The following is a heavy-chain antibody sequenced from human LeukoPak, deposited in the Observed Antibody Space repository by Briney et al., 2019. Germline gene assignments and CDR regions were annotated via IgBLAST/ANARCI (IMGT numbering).Heavy chain of an antibody. CDR1: TGSISSQY. V-gene: IGHV4-59*11. CDR3: ARDFFGILGY. D-gene: IGHD1-14*01. CDR2: IYSSGIT. Sequence: SETLSLTCTVSTGSISSQYWSWIRQPPGKGLEWVGYIYSSGITKYNPSLKSRVTISVDTSKKQFSLRLTSVTAADTAVYYCARDFFGILGYWGQGTVVTVSS. J-gene: IGHJ4*02.